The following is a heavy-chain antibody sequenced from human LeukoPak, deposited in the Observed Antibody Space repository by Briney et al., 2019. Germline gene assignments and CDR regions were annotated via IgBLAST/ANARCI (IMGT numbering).Heavy chain of an antibody. Sequence: PSETLSLTCAVYGGSFSGYYWSWIRQPPGKGLEWIGEINHSGSTNYNPSLKSRVTISVDTSKNQFSLKLSSVTAADTTVYYCARQYTGPFDYWGQGTLVTVSS. CDR1: GGSFSGYY. CDR3: ARQYTGPFDY. J-gene: IGHJ4*02. V-gene: IGHV4-34*01. D-gene: IGHD1-26*01. CDR2: INHSGST.